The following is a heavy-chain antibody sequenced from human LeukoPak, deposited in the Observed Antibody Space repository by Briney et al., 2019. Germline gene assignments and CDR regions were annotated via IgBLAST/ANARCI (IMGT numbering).Heavy chain of an antibody. V-gene: IGHV3-21*01. Sequence: GGSLRLSCAASGFTFSSTWMHWVRQPPGKGLEWVSSISSSSSYIYYADSVKGRFTISRDNAKNSLYLQMNSLRAEDTAVYYCARVMIAAAGTIFDYWGQGTLVTVSS. CDR2: ISSSSSYI. D-gene: IGHD6-13*01. CDR1: GFTFSSTW. CDR3: ARVMIAAAGTIFDY. J-gene: IGHJ4*02.